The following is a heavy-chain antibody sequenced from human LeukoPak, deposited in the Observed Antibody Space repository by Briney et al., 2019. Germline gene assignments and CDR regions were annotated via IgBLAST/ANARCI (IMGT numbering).Heavy chain of an antibody. Sequence: PGGSLRLSCAASGFTFSTYAMSWVRQAPGKGLEWVSYISSSGSTIYYADSVKGRFTISRDNAKNSLYLQMNSLRAEGTAVYYCARGHQLPRGFDYWGQGTLVTVSS. D-gene: IGHD2-2*01. CDR1: GFTFSTYA. V-gene: IGHV3-11*01. J-gene: IGHJ4*02. CDR3: ARGHQLPRGFDY. CDR2: ISSSGSTI.